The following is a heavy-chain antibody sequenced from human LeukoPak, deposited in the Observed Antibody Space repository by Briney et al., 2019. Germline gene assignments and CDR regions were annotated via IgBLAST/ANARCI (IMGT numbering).Heavy chain of an antibody. CDR2: ISYDGSNK. Sequence: GGSLRLSCAASGFTFSSHAMHWVRQAPGKGLEWVAVISYDGSNKYYADSVKGRFTISRDNSKNTLYLQMNSLRVEDTAVYYCAKVRWDNSGWYYLDNWGQGTLVTVSS. CDR3: AKVRWDNSGWYYLDN. V-gene: IGHV3-30*04. D-gene: IGHD6-19*01. CDR1: GFTFSSHA. J-gene: IGHJ4*02.